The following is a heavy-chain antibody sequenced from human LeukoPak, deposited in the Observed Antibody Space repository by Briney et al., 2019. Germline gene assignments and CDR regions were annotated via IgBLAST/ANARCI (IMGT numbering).Heavy chain of an antibody. J-gene: IGHJ4*02. CDR1: GYSFTSYW. CDR3: ARPRGYSYGTYFDY. D-gene: IGHD5-18*01. V-gene: IGHV5-51*01. CDR2: IWPDDSNI. Sequence: GESLKISCKGSGYSFTSYWIGWLRQMPGRGLEWMGIIWPDDSNIRYSPSFQGQVTISADKSISTAYLQWSSLKASDTAMYYCARPRGYSYGTYFDYWGQGTLVTVSS.